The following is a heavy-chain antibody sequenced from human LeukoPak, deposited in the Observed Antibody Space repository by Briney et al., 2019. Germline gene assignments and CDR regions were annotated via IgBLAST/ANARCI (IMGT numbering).Heavy chain of an antibody. Sequence: SVKLSCKASGGTFSSYAISWVRQAPGQGLEWKGGIIPIFGTANYAQKFQGRVTITADKSTSTAYMELSSLRSEDTAVYYCARGPGHGWYECNYWGQGTLVTVSS. D-gene: IGHD6-19*01. CDR2: IIPIFGTA. CDR1: GGTFSSYA. J-gene: IGHJ4*02. CDR3: ARGPGHGWYECNY. V-gene: IGHV1-69*06.